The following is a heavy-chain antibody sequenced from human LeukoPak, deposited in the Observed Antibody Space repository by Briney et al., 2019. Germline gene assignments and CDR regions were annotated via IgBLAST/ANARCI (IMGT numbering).Heavy chain of an antibody. D-gene: IGHD3-9*01. V-gene: IGHV3-7*04. CDR1: GFTFSNYW. CDR3: ARGILTGYGY. Sequence: GGSLRPSCAASGFTFSNYWMSWVRQAPGKGLEWVANVMQVGGEKYYVDSVKGRSSISRENAKNALYLQMNSLRAEDTAVYYCARGILTGYGYWGQGTLVTVSS. CDR2: VMQVGGEK. J-gene: IGHJ4*02.